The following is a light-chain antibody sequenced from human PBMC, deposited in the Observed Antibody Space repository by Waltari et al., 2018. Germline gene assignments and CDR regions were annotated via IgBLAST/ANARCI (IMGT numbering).Light chain of an antibody. CDR1: QSVSSN. Sequence: ETVMTQSPATLSVSPGERSTLSCRASQSVSSNLAWYQQKPGQAPRLLIYGASIRATGITARFSGSGSGREVTLTISSLQSEDFAVYYCQHYNIGPTLNFGGGTKVEIK. V-gene: IGKV3-15*01. CDR2: GAS. J-gene: IGKJ4*01. CDR3: QHYNIGPTLN.